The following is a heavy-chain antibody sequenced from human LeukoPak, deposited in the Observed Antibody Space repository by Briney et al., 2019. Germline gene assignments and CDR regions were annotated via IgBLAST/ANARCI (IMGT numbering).Heavy chain of an antibody. J-gene: IGHJ3*02. CDR3: ARGFENADTSAFDI. CDR1: GFTFSSYG. D-gene: IGHD3-10*01. Sequence: PGRSLRLSCAASGFTFSSYGMHWVRQAPGKGLEWVAVIWYDGSNKYYADSVKGRFTISRDNSKNTLYLQMNSLRAEDTAVYYCARGFENADTSAFDIWGRGTMVTVSS. V-gene: IGHV3-33*01. CDR2: IWYDGSNK.